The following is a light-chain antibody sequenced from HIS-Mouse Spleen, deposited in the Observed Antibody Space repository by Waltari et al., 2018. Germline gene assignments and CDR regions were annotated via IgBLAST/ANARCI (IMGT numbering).Light chain of an antibody. CDR2: GAS. Sequence: EIVLTQSPGTLSLSPGERATLSCRASQSVSSSDLALYQQQPGQAPRLLIYGASSRATGIPDRFSGSGSGTDFTLTISRLEPEDFAVYYCQQYGSSPRLTFGGGTKVEIK. CDR1: QSVSSSD. J-gene: IGKJ4*01. CDR3: QQYGSSPRLT. V-gene: IGKV3-20*01.